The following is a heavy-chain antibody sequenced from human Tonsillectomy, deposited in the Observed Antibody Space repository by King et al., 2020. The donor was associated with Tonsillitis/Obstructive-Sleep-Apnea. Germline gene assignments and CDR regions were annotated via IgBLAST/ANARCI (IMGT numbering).Heavy chain of an antibody. V-gene: IGHV3-49*04. CDR3: TRDAPDSGSYYGFDY. J-gene: IGHJ4*02. CDR1: GFTFGDYA. D-gene: IGHD1-26*01. Sequence: VQLVESGGGLVQPGRSLRLSCTASGFTFGDYAMSWVRQAPGKGLEWVGFIRSKAYGGTTEYAASVKGRFTISRDDSKSIAYLQMNSLKTEDTAVYYCTRDAPDSGSYYGFDYWGQGTLVTVSS. CDR2: IRSKAYGGTT.